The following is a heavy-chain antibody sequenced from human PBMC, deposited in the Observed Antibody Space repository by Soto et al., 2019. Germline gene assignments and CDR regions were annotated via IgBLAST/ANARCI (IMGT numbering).Heavy chain of an antibody. CDR3: AKENVVVDVASTYYMDV. Sequence: GGCMGLCCAACGVSLRTSAVSGVRQAPGKGLEWVSGISGSGGTTHYAESVKGRFTISRDNSKNTLYLQMNSLRAEDTAVYYCAKENVVVDVASTYYMDVCGKGTTVTVSS. CDR1: GVSLRTSA. CDR2: ISGSGGTT. J-gene: IGHJ6*03. D-gene: IGHD2-15*01. V-gene: IGHV3-23*01.